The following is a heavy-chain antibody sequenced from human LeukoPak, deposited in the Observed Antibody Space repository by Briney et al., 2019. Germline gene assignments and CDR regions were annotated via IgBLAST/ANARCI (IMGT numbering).Heavy chain of an antibody. Sequence: PGGSLRLSCAASGFTFSSYSMNWVRQAPGKGLEWVSSISSSSSYIYYADSVKGRFTISRDNAKNTLYVQMSSLRAEDTAVYYCARSGITMVGAVSIGLLAFDIWGHGAMVTVSS. J-gene: IGHJ3*02. CDR3: ARSGITMVGAVSIGLLAFDI. D-gene: IGHD3-10*01. CDR1: GFTFSSYS. CDR2: ISSSSSYI. V-gene: IGHV3-21*01.